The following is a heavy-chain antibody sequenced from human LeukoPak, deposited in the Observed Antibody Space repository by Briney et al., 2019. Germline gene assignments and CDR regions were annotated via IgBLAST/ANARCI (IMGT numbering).Heavy chain of an antibody. D-gene: IGHD3-10*01. CDR3: ARAEVLLSYGHNKHCLDV. V-gene: IGHV1-3*01. CDR2: INGGLENT. CDR1: GYTFTNYA. Sequence: ASVKVSCKASGYTFTNYAIHWVRQAPGQSLEWMGQINGGLENTKYSQRFLGRVTITRDISANTAYMELSSLTSEDTAVYYCARAEVLLSYGHNKHCLDVWGQGTTVTVSS. J-gene: IGHJ6*02.